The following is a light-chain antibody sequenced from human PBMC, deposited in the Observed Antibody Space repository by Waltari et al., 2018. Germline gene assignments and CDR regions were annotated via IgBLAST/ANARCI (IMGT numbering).Light chain of an antibody. CDR2: WAS. J-gene: IGKJ2*01. Sequence: DIVMTQSPDSLAVSLGERATINCKSSQSVLYSPSNKNYLAWYQQKPGQPPKLLIYWASTRESGVPDRFSGSGSGTDFTLTISSLQAEDVAVYYCQQYYSTPYTFGQGTKLEIK. CDR1: QSVLYSPSNKNY. V-gene: IGKV4-1*01. CDR3: QQYYSTPYT.